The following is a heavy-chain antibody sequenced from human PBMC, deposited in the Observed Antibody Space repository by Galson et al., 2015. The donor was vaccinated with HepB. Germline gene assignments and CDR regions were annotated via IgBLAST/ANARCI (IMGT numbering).Heavy chain of an antibody. CDR2: ISYDGSNK. CDR3: AKVPIKRRLVIIHKVYFDY. CDR1: GFTFSSYG. V-gene: IGHV3-30*18. D-gene: IGHD3/OR15-3a*01. Sequence: SLRLSCAASGFTFSSYGMHWVRQAPGKGLEWVAVISYDGSNKYYADSVKGRFTISRDNSKSTLYLQMNSLRAEDTAVYYCAKVPIKRRLVIIHKVYFDYWGQGTLVTVSS. J-gene: IGHJ4*02.